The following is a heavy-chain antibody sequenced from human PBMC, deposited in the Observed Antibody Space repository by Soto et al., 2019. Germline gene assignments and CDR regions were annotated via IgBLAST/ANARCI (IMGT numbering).Heavy chain of an antibody. CDR1: SDSVSSSNW. V-gene: IGHV4-4*02. CDR3: ARRPTAELPSNWFDP. CDR2: VFPTGST. D-gene: IGHD2-15*01. J-gene: IGHJ5*02. Sequence: QVLLQESGPGLVKPSGTLSLTCAVSSDSVSSSNWWSWVRQPPGKGLEWIGEVFPTGSTNYNPSLMSRVTISVDKSKNHFSLNLSSVTAADTAIYYCARRPTAELPSNWFDPWGQGTLVTVSS.